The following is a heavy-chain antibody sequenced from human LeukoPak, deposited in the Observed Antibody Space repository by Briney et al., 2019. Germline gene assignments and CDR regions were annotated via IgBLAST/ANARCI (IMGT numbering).Heavy chain of an antibody. CDR3: ARLRPLLDQLLYFAFDS. J-gene: IGHJ5*01. Sequence: SETLSLTCSVSNASISSHFWTWVRQPPGKGLEWIGHIHCSGSTNYNPSLKSRVTLSLDTSKNQFSLELTSVTAADTAIFYCARLRPLLDQLLYFAFDSWGQGTLVTVSS. V-gene: IGHV4-59*11. CDR2: IHCSGST. CDR1: NASISSHF. D-gene: IGHD2-2*02.